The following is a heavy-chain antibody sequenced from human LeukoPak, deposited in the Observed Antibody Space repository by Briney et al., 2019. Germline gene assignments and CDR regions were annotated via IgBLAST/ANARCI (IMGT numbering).Heavy chain of an antibody. CDR1: GYTFTSYG. D-gene: IGHD3-10*01. Sequence: VASVKVSCKASGYTFTSYGISWVRQAPGQGLEWMGWISAYNGNTNYAQKLQGRVTMTTDTSTSTAYMELRSLRSDDTAVYYCASSMVRGVIAHWGQGTLVTVSS. CDR2: ISAYNGNT. V-gene: IGHV1-18*01. J-gene: IGHJ4*02. CDR3: ASSMVRGVIAH.